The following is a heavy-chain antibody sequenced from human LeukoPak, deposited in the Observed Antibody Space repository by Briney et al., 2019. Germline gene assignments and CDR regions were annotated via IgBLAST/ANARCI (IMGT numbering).Heavy chain of an antibody. J-gene: IGHJ3*02. D-gene: IGHD6-13*01. CDR1: GYTFTSYG. Sequence: ASVTVSCKASGYTFTSYGISWVRQAPGQGLEGMGWLSAYNGNTNYAQKLQGRVTMTRDTSTSTLYLELRGLRSDDTAVYYCARVIAAWYESGAFDIWGQGTMVTVSS. V-gene: IGHV1-18*01. CDR3: ARVIAAWYESGAFDI. CDR2: LSAYNGNT.